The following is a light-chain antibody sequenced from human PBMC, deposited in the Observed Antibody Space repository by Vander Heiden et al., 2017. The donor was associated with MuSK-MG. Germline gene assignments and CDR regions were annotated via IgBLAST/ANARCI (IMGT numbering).Light chain of an antibody. Sequence: DIQMTQSPSTLSASVGDRVTITCRASQSISTYLNWYQQKPGKGPKLLIYAASSLQSGVPSRFSGSGSGTDFTLTITRLQPEDFAAYYCQQCERNSLTFGGGTKVEIK. J-gene: IGKJ4*01. CDR1: QSISTY. V-gene: IGKV1-39*01. CDR3: QQCERNSLT. CDR2: AAS.